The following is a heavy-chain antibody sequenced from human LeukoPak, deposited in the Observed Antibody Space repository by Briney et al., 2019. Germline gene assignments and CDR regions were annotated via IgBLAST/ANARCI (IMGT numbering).Heavy chain of an antibody. D-gene: IGHD3-22*01. J-gene: IGHJ6*03. CDR3: ARLKSDSTGYSPGYYMDV. Sequence: SETLSLTCTVSGGSIISNYWNWIRQPAGKGLEWIGRIYGSGITDYNPSLKSRVTMSLDTSKKQFSLKLRSVTAADTAVYYCARLKSDSTGYSPGYYMDVWGKGTTVTVFS. CDR1: GGSIISNY. CDR2: IYGSGIT. V-gene: IGHV4-4*07.